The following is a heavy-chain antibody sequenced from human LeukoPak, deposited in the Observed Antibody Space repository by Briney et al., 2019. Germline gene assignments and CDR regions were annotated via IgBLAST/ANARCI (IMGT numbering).Heavy chain of an antibody. J-gene: IGHJ5*02. D-gene: IGHD3-22*01. V-gene: IGHV4-59*01. CDR3: AREPGFDSSGYLNWFDP. CDR2: ISYSGST. CDR1: GGSISSYY. Sequence: SETLSLTCTVSGGSISSYYWSWIRQPPGKGLEWIACISYSGSTKYNPSLKSRVTITVDTSKNQLSLKLSSVTAADTAVYYCAREPGFDSSGYLNWFDPWGQGTLVTVSS.